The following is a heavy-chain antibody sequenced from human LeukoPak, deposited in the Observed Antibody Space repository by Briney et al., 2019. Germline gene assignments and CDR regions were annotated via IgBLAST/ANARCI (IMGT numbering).Heavy chain of an antibody. D-gene: IGHD6-19*01. V-gene: IGHV1-2*02. J-gene: IGHJ4*02. CDR1: GYTFTGYY. CDR3: AIDSSGWYRPNY. Sequence: ASVTVSCKASGYTFTGYYIHWVRQAPGQGLEWMGWINPKNGDTNYARNFQGRVTMTRDTSTSTAYMELTRLKSDDTAVYYRAIDSSGWYRPNYWGQGTLVTVSS. CDR2: INPKNGDT.